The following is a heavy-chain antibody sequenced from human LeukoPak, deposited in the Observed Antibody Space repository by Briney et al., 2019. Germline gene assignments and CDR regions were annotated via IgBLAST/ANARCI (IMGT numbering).Heavy chain of an antibody. CDR3: ARDQWIQLWLNSYYYYGMDV. V-gene: IGHV4-30-4*01. J-gene: IGHJ6*02. CDR2: IYYSGST. CDR1: GGSISSGDYY. D-gene: IGHD5-18*01. Sequence: SQTLSLTCTVSGGSISSGDYYWSWIRQPPGTGLEWIGYIYYSGSTYYNPSLKSRVTISVDTSKNQFSLKLSSVTAADTAVYYCARDQWIQLWLNSYYYYGMDVWGQGTTVTVSS.